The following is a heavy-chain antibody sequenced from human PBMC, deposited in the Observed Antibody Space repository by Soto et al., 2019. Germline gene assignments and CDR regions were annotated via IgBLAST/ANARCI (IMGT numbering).Heavy chain of an antibody. CDR3: ARDRTTYYYGSGSYYQHNWFDP. J-gene: IGHJ5*02. V-gene: IGHV4-34*01. CDR1: GGSFSGYY. Sequence: PSETLSLTCAVYGGSFSGYYWSWIRQPPGKGLEWIGEINHSGSTNYNPSLKSRVTISVDTSKNQFSLKLSSVTAADTAVYYCARDRTTYYYGSGSYYQHNWFDPWGQGTLVTVSS. CDR2: INHSGST. D-gene: IGHD3-10*01.